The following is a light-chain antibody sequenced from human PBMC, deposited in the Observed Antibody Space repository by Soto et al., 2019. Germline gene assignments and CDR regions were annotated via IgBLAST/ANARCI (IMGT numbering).Light chain of an antibody. V-gene: IGKV1-5*01. J-gene: IGKJ1*01. CDR1: QNIGNW. CDR2: DAS. CDR3: QQYNSYPGRT. Sequence: DIQMTQSPSTLSASVGDRVTITCRASQNIGNWLAWYQQKPGKAPKLLIYDASTLQSGVPSRFSGSGSGTQFTLTIISLQPDDFATYYCQQYNSYPGRTFGQGTKVEIK.